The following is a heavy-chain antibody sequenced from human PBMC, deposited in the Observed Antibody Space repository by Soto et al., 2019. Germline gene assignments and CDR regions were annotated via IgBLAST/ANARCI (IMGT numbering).Heavy chain of an antibody. D-gene: IGHD6-13*01. J-gene: IGHJ4*02. CDR1: GFTFGDYA. CDR3: TRVAAAGTLGY. V-gene: IGHV3-49*03. Sequence: PGGSLRLSCTASGFTFGDYAIILFRQSPWKGLEWVGFIRSKAYGGTTEYAASVKGRFTISRDDSKSIAYLQMNSLKTEDTAVYYCTRVAAAGTLGYWGQGTLVTVSS. CDR2: IRSKAYGGTT.